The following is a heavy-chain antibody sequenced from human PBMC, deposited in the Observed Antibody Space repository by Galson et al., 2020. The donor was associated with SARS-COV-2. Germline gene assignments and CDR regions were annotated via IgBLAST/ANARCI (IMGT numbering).Heavy chain of an antibody. CDR3: AREGRSSNNDAFDI. J-gene: IGHJ3*02. CDR1: GSTFRDYY. V-gene: IGHV3-11*04. Sequence: NSGGSLRPPCAASGSTFRDYYMTWIRQAPGKGLEWVSYISSSGDTIYYAHSVKGRFTMSRANAKNSLYLQMNSLRAEDTAVYYCAREGRSSNNDAFDIWGQGTMVTVSS. CDR2: ISSSGDTI. D-gene: IGHD6-13*01.